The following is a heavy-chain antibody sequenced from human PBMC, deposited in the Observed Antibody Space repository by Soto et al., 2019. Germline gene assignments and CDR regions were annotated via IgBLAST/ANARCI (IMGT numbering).Heavy chain of an antibody. V-gene: IGHV1-2*02. Sequence: GASVKVSCKASGYTFTGYYMHWVRQAPGQGLEWMGWINPNSGGTNYAQKFQGRVTMTRDTSISTAYMELSRLRSDDTAVYYCARDFGAGYYYYGMDVWGQGTTGTVSS. CDR1: GYTFTGYY. J-gene: IGHJ6*02. CDR3: ARDFGAGYYYYGMDV. CDR2: INPNSGGT. D-gene: IGHD3-10*01.